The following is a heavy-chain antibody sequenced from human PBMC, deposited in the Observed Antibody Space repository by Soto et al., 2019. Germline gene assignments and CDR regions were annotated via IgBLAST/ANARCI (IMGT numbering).Heavy chain of an antibody. CDR3: ARYYYVATGSHYAFDY. V-gene: IGHV3-23*01. D-gene: IGHD3-10*02. CDR2: ISGSGTT. Sequence: GGSLRLSCAASGFTISNSAATWVRQAPGKGLEWVSTISGSGTTYYADSVKGRFTISRDNSNNTLCLQLHSLRAEDSALYYCARYYYVATGSHYAFDYWGRETLVTVSS. J-gene: IGHJ4*01. CDR1: GFTISNSA.